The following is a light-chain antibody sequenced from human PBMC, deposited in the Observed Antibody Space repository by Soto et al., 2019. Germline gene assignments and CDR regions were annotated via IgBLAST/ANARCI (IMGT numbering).Light chain of an antibody. CDR2: GAS. CDR1: QSVSSN. V-gene: IGKV3-15*01. Sequence: EIVMTQSPATLSVSPGERATLSCRASQSVSSNLAWYQQKPGQAPRLLIYGASTRATGIPARFSGSGSGTEFTLTISNLQSEDFAVYYCQQYNNWPNTFGQGTKLEIK. CDR3: QQYNNWPNT. J-gene: IGKJ2*01.